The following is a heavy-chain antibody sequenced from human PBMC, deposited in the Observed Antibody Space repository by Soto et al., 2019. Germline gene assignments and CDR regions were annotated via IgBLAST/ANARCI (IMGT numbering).Heavy chain of an antibody. CDR2: FYSSGSI. D-gene: IGHD6-19*01. J-gene: IGHJ5*02. CDR1: GYSITAGGYY. CDR3: ARMYSSGSGWFHP. V-gene: IGHV4-31*03. Sequence: KPSETLSLTCFDSGYSITAGGYYWSWIRHHPGKGLEWIGSFYSSGSIIYNPSLRSRVSISGDTSSNQFSMSLTSVTAADTARYYCARMYSSGSGWFHPWGQGTLVTVSS.